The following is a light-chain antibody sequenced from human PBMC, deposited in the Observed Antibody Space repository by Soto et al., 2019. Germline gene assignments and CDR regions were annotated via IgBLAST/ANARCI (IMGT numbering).Light chain of an antibody. CDR1: QSVSSSY. CDR2: GAS. V-gene: IGKV3-20*01. J-gene: IGKJ2*01. CDR3: QKYGSSPGT. Sequence: EIVLTQSPGTLSLSPGERATLSCRASQSVSSSYLAWYQQKPGQAPRLLIYGASSRATGIPDRFSGSGSGTDFPLTISRPEPEDSEVYYCQKYGSSPGTFGQGTKLEIK.